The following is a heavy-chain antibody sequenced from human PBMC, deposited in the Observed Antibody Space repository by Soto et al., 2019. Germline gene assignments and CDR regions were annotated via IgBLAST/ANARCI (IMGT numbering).Heavy chain of an antibody. J-gene: IGHJ4*02. D-gene: IGHD6-19*01. Sequence: QVPLVESGGGVVQPGRSLRLSCAASGFTFSSSGMHWVRQAPGKGLEWVAVISYDGSNKYYADSVKGRFTISRDNSKNTLYLQMNSLRAEDTAVYYCAKDLSSGWSLDYWGQGTLVTVSS. V-gene: IGHV3-30*18. CDR3: AKDLSSGWSLDY. CDR2: ISYDGSNK. CDR1: GFTFSSSG.